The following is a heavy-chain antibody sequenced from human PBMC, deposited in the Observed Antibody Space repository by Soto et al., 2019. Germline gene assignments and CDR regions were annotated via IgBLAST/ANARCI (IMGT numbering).Heavy chain of an antibody. CDR2: VYYTGSA. CDR1: GVSISSYY. CDR3: ARASLQWLVPRDAFDI. Sequence: SETLSLTCSVSGVSISSYYWSWIRQPPGRGLEWIGYVYYTGSADYNPSLKSRVTMSMDTSDNHFSLQLNSVTAADTAVYYCARASLQWLVPRDAFDIWGQGTMVTVSS. J-gene: IGHJ3*02. D-gene: IGHD3-3*01. V-gene: IGHV4-59*01.